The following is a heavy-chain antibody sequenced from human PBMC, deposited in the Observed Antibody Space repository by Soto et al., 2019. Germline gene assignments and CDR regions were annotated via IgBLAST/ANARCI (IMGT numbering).Heavy chain of an antibody. Sequence: GGSLRLSCAASGFTFSSYAMSWVRQAPGKGLEWVSAISGSGGSTYYADSVKGRFTISRDNSKNTLYLHMNSLSAEDTAVDYCSEVPAAPIAYSGSPYYFDYWGQGTLVTVSS. J-gene: IGHJ4*02. V-gene: IGHV3-23*01. CDR2: ISGSGGST. D-gene: IGHD1-26*01. CDR1: GFTFSSYA. CDR3: SEVPAAPIAYSGSPYYFDY.